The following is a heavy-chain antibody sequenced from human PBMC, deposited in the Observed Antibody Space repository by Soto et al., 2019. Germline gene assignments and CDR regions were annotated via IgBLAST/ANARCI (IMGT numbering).Heavy chain of an antibody. J-gene: IGHJ4*02. CDR1: GFIFSNYA. CDR3: VKDFRVGYDWTHD. CDR2: IRGSGGPT. D-gene: IGHD5-12*01. V-gene: IGHV3-23*01. Sequence: DVQLLESGGVLVQPGGSLRLSCAASGFIFSNYAMSWVRQAPGKGLEWVSLIRGSGGPTNYADSVKGRFTVSRDNSKNILLLQMNSLRAEDTAVYYCVKDFRVGYDWTHDWGQGTLVIVSS.